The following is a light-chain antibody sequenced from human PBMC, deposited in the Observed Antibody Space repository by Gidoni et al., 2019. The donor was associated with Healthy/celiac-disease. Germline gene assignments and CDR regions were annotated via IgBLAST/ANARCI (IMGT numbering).Light chain of an antibody. V-gene: IGKV3-11*01. CDR3: QQRSTWPGIT. Sequence: EIVLTQSPATLSLSPGERATLSCRASQSVSSYLAWYQQKPGQAPRLLIYDASNRATGIPARFSGSGSGTDFTLTISRLEPEDFAVYYCQQRSTWPGITFGPGTKVDIK. CDR2: DAS. J-gene: IGKJ3*01. CDR1: QSVSSY.